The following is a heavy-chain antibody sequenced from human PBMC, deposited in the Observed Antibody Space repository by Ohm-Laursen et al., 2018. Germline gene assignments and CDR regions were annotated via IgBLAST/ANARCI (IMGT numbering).Heavy chain of an antibody. CDR2: IYYSGST. V-gene: IGHV4-31*02. D-gene: IGHD3-3*01. CDR3: ARGVTTYDFWSGPTYYFDY. Sequence: SWVRQHPGKGLEWIGYIYYSGSTYYNPSLKSRVTISVDTSKNQFSLKLSSVTAADTAVYYCARGVTTYDFWSGPTYYFDYWGQGTLVTVSS. J-gene: IGHJ4*02.